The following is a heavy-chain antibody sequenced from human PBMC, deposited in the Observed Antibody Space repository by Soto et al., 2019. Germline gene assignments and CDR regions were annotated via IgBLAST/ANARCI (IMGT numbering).Heavy chain of an antibody. CDR2: ISAHNGNT. CDR3: ARGRYGDY. Sequence: QVHLVQSGAEVKKPGASVKVSCKGSGYLFTTYGITWVRQAPGQGLEWMGWISAHNGNTNYAQKLQGRVTVTRDTYTSTAYMELRNLRSDDTAVYYCARGRYGDYWGQGALVTVSS. V-gene: IGHV1-18*01. D-gene: IGHD1-1*01. CDR1: GYLFTTYG. J-gene: IGHJ4*02.